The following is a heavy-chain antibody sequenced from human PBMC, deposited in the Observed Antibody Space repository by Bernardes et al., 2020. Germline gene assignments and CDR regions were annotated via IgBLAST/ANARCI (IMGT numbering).Heavy chain of an antibody. CDR3: ARVNYDTLDNWFDP. J-gene: IGHJ5*02. CDR2: IYYSGST. V-gene: IGHV4-59*01. D-gene: IGHD3-9*01. Sequence: SETLSLTRTVSGGSISSYYWSWIRQPPGKGLEWIGYIYYSGSTNYNPSLKSRVTISVDTSKNQFSLKLSSVTAADTAVYYCARVNYDTLDNWFDPWGQGTLVTVSS. CDR1: GGSISSYY.